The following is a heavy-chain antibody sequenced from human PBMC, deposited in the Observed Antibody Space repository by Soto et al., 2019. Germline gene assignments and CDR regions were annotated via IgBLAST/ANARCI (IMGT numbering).Heavy chain of an antibody. V-gene: IGHV4-39*01. CDR3: ARHHVPIQLLRGDFDY. Sequence: QLQLQESGPGLVKPSETLSLTCTVSGGSISSSSYYWGWIRQPPGKGLEWIGSIYYSGSTYYNPSLKSRVTISVDTSKNQFSLKLSSVTAADTAVYYCARHHVPIQLLRGDFDYWGQGSLVAVSS. D-gene: IGHD1-1*01. CDR1: GGSISSSSYY. CDR2: IYYSGST. J-gene: IGHJ4*02.